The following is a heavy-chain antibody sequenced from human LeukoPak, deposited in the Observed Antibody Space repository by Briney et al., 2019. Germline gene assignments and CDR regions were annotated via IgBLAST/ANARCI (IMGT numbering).Heavy chain of an antibody. CDR2: ISGSGGST. CDR3: ARAYDDYSNYDHYYYMDV. D-gene: IGHD4-11*01. V-gene: IGHV3-23*01. CDR1: GFTFSSYA. J-gene: IGHJ6*03. Sequence: PGGSLRLSCAASGFTFSSYAMSWVRQAPGKGLEWDSAISGSGGSTYYADSVKGRFTISRDNAKNSLYLQMNSLRAEDTAVYYCARAYDDYSNYDHYYYMDVWGKGTTVTVSS.